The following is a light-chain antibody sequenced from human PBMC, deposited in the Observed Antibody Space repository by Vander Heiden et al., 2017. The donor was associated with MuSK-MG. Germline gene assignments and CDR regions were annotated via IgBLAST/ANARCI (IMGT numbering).Light chain of an antibody. V-gene: IGKV1-5*03. Sequence: DIQMTQSPSTLSASVGDTVTITCRASPSVHMWLAWYQHKPGRAPKVLIYKAFTLENGVPARFSGNGSRTEITLTISSLQPDDFATYYCQLHVTPPWTFGQGTKVEIK. CDR2: KAF. CDR1: PSVHMW. CDR3: QLHVTPPWT. J-gene: IGKJ1*01.